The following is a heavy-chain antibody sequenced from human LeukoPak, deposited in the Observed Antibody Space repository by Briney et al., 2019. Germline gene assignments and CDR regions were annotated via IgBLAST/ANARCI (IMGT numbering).Heavy chain of an antibody. CDR2: IYYSGST. J-gene: IGHJ4*02. V-gene: IGHV4-30-4*01. Sequence: SETLSLTCTVSGGSISSGDYYWSWIRQPPGKGLEWIGYIYYSGSTYYNPSLKSRVTISVDTSKNQFSLKLSSVTAADTAVYYCAREVDYDFWSGVDYWGQGTLVTVSS. CDR3: AREVDYDFWSGVDY. D-gene: IGHD3-3*01. CDR1: GGSISSGDYY.